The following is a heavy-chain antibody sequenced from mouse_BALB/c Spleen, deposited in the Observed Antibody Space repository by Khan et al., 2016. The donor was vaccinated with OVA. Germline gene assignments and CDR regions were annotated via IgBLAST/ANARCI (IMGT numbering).Heavy chain of an antibody. CDR2: MFPVDGST. V-gene: IGHV1-85*01. D-gene: IGHD2-14*01. J-gene: IGHJ3*01. Sequence: QVRLQQSGAELVKPGASVKLSCKASGYTFTSYDINWVRQRPEQGLEWIGWMFPVDGSTKYNENFKGKATLTTDKSSSTAYMQLSRLTSEDAGAYFCARGGYGGFAYGGQGTLVTVSA. CDR3: ARGGYGGFAY. CDR1: GYTFTSYD.